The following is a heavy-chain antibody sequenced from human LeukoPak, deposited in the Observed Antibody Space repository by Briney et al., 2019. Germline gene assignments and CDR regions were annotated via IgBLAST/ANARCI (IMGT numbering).Heavy chain of an antibody. CDR3: ARAMERRGYYGMDV. Sequence: GESRRISCQGSGYHFTSYWISWVRPMPGKGLEWMGRIDPSDSYTNYSPSFQGHVTISADKSISTAYLQWSSLKASDTAMYYCARAMERRGYYGMDVWGKGTTVTVSS. CDR2: IDPSDSYT. J-gene: IGHJ6*04. V-gene: IGHV5-10-1*01. D-gene: IGHD1-1*01. CDR1: GYHFTSYW.